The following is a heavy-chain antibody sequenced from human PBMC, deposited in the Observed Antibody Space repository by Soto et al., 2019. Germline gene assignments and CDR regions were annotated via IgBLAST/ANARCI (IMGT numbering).Heavy chain of an antibody. CDR2: IYYSGST. Sequence: PSETLSLTCVVSGGSLSSYYWSWIRQPPGKGLEWIGYIYYSGSTNYNPSLKSRVTVSVDASKNQFSLKLSSVTAADTAVYYCASLPATSDFDYRGQGTLVTVSS. D-gene: IGHD2-2*01. V-gene: IGHV4-59*01. CDR1: GGSLSSYY. J-gene: IGHJ4*02. CDR3: ASLPATSDFDY.